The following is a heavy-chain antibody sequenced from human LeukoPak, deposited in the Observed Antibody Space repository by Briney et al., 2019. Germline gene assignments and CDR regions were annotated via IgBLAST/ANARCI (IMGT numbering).Heavy chain of an antibody. Sequence: SETLSLTRTVSGGSISSSSYYWGWIRQPPGKGLEWIGSIYYSGSTYYNPSLKSRVTISVDTSKNQFSLKLSSVTAADTAVYYCARHRGEWLGREYFQHWGQGTLVTVSS. J-gene: IGHJ1*01. CDR1: GGSISSSSYY. CDR3: ARHRGEWLGREYFQH. CDR2: IYYSGST. D-gene: IGHD6-19*01. V-gene: IGHV4-39*01.